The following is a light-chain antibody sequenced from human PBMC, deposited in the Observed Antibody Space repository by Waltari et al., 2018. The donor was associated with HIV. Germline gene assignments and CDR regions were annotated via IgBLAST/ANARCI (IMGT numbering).Light chain of an antibody. J-gene: IGLJ3*02. V-gene: IGLV3-21*03. CDR1: NLRTTS. CDR3: QVWDRSGDQWV. Sequence: SYVLTQPPSVSDAPCKTPRITCGGTNLRTTSVHWYQQQPGQAPALVIYDVSDRPSRVPERFSGSKSGNSATLTISRVEAGDEADYYCQVWDRSGDQWVFGGGTKLTVL. CDR2: DVS.